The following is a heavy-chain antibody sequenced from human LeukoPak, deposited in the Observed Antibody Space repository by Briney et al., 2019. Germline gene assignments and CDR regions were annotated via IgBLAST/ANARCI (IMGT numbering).Heavy chain of an antibody. Sequence: CASVKVSCKASGYTFTSYYMHWVRQAPGQGLEWMGIINPSGGSTSYAQNFQGRVTMTRDASTSTVYMELSSLRYEDTAVYYCARHDTPFNWNNWFDPWGHGTLVTVSS. J-gene: IGHJ5*02. V-gene: IGHV1-46*01. D-gene: IGHD1-20*01. CDR2: INPSGGST. CDR1: GYTFTSYY. CDR3: ARHDTPFNWNNWFDP.